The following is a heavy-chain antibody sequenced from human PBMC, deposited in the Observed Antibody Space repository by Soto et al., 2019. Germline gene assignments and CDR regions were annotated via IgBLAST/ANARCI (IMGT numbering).Heavy chain of an antibody. J-gene: IGHJ2*01. CDR2: INHSGST. D-gene: IGHD3-16*01. V-gene: IGHV4-34*01. CDR3: ARLPLGGGAWYFDL. CDR1: GGSFSGYY. Sequence: QVQLQQWGAGLLKPSETLSLTCAVYGGSFSGYYWSWIRQPPGKGLEWIGEINHSGSTNYNPSLKSRVTISVDTSKHQFSLKLSSVTAADTAVYYCARLPLGGGAWYFDLWGRGTLVTVSS.